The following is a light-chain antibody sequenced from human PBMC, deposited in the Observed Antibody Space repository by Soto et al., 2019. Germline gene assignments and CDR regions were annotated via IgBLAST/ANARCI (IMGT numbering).Light chain of an antibody. J-gene: IGKJ3*01. Sequence: DVVMTQSPLSLPVTLGQPTSISCRSSQSLVYSDGNTYLNWFQQRPGQSPRRLIYEVSTRDSGVPDRFSGSGSGTDFTLIISRVEAEDVGVYYCMQSTHRPFTFGPGTKVDIK. CDR2: EVS. V-gene: IGKV2-30*01. CDR1: QSLVYSDGNTY. CDR3: MQSTHRPFT.